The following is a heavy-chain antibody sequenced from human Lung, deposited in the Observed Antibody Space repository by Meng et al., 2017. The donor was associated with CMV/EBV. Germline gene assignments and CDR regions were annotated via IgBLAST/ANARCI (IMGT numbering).Heavy chain of an antibody. V-gene: IGHV4-34*01. D-gene: IGHD3-3*01. CDR3: ARTTYDFWSGIYYYYYYGMDV. Sequence: LXCAGYGWSSSGYYWSWIRQPPGKGLEWIGEINHSGSTNYNPSLKSRVTISVDTSKNQFSLKLSSVTAADTAVYYCARTTYDFWSGIYYYYYYGMDVWGQGXTVTVSS. CDR1: GWSSSGYY. CDR2: INHSGST. J-gene: IGHJ6*02.